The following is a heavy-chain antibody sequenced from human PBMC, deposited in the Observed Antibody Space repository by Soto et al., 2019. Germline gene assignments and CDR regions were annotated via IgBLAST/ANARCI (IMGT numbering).Heavy chain of an antibody. Sequence: SPTLSLPCAISGDSVSSNSAAWNWIRQSPSRGLEWLGRTYYRSKWYNDYAVSVKSRITINPDTSKNQFSLQLNSVTPEDTAVYYCARTGKESYAFDIWGQGTMVTVSS. J-gene: IGHJ3*02. CDR1: GDSVSSNSAA. V-gene: IGHV6-1*01. CDR2: TYYRSKWYN. CDR3: ARTGKESYAFDI.